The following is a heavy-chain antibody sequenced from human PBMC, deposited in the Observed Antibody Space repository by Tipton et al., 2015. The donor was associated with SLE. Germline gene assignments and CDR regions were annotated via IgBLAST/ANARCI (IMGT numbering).Heavy chain of an antibody. V-gene: IGHV1-58*01. J-gene: IGHJ6*02. D-gene: IGHD3-3*01. CDR2: IVVDSGNT. CDR1: GFTFTSSA. Sequence: QSGPEVKKPGTSVKVSCKTSGFTFTSSAVQWVRQARGQRLEWIGWIVVDSGNTNYAQKFQERVAITRDMSTGTAYMELSSLRSEDTAVYYCAGGGAYDFWSGRNYHMDVWGQGTTVTVSS. CDR3: AGGGAYDFWSGRNYHMDV.